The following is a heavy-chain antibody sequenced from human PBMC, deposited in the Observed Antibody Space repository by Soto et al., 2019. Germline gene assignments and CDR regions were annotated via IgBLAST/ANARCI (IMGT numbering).Heavy chain of an antibody. CDR1: GYTFTSYW. Sequence: GESLKISCQASGYTFTSYWITWVRQMPGKGLQCMGRIDPSDSDTKYSPSLQGHVTISADKSISTAYLQWSSLKASDTAMYYCARWSGWGFDYWGQGTLVTVSS. V-gene: IGHV5-10-1*01. D-gene: IGHD3-10*01. CDR2: IDPSDSDT. CDR3: ARWSGWGFDY. J-gene: IGHJ4*02.